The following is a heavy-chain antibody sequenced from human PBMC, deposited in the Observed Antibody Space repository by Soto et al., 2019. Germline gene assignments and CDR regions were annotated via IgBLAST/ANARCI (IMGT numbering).Heavy chain of an antibody. V-gene: IGHV1-8*02. Sequence: GASVKVSCKASGYTFINYDISWVRQATGQGLEWMGWMNPGSGKTGYANKSISTAYLQWSSLKASDTAMYYCARDVVVAATEGAGWFDPWGQGTLVTVSS. J-gene: IGHJ5*02. CDR2: MNPGSGKT. CDR3: ARDVVVAATEGAGWFDP. D-gene: IGHD2-15*01. CDR1: GYTFINYD.